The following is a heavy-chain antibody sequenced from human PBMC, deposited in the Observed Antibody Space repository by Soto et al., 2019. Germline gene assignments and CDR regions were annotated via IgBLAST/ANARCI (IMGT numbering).Heavy chain of an antibody. Sequence: SETLSLTCTVSGGSISSSSYYWGWIRQPPGEGLEWIGGIYYSGSTYYNPSLKSRGTISVETSKNQFFMKLSSVTAADTAGYYCARYYDSNPLDYWGQGTLVTVSS. CDR2: IYYSGST. CDR1: GGSISSSSYY. D-gene: IGHD3-22*01. CDR3: ARYYDSNPLDY. V-gene: IGHV4-39*01. J-gene: IGHJ4*02.